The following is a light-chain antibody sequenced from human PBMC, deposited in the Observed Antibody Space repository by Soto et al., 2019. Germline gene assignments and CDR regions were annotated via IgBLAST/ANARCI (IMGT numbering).Light chain of an antibody. Sequence: EIVLTQSPGTLSLSPGERATLSCRASQSVSSSYLAWDQQRPGQAPRLLIYGASSRATGIPDRFSGSGSGTDFTLTSSRLEPEDFSVYYCQQYGSSPRTFGQGTKVEIK. CDR3: QQYGSSPRT. CDR2: GAS. J-gene: IGKJ1*01. CDR1: QSVSSSY. V-gene: IGKV3-20*01.